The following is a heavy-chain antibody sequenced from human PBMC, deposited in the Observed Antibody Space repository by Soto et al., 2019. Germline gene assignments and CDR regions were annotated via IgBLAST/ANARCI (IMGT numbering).Heavy chain of an antibody. CDR2: ISAYNGNT. V-gene: IGHV1-18*01. Sequence: ASLKLSCKSSGYTFTSYVISWVRQAPGQGLEWMGWISAYNGNTNYAQKLQGRVTITTDTSTSTAYMELRSLRSEDTAVYYCARDGGPMDVWGQGTTVTVSS. CDR1: GYTFTSYV. J-gene: IGHJ6*02. CDR3: ARDGGPMDV. D-gene: IGHD3-16*01.